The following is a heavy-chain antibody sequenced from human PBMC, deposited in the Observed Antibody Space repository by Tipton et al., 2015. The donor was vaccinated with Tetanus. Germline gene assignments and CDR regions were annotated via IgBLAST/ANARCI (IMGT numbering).Heavy chain of an antibody. J-gene: IGHJ5*02. CDR2: IFPSGSDP. CDR1: GYDFSTYW. CDR3: ARHGSIGARQNRFDA. V-gene: IGHV5-51*01. D-gene: IGHD6-6*01. Sequence: VQLVQSGAEVKKPGESLKISCKASGYDFSTYWIGWVRQMPGKGPEWMGMIFPSGSDPKYSPTFQGQVTISADKSLNTAYLQWSSLVASDSAVYYCARHGSIGARQNRFDAWGQGTPVTVSS.